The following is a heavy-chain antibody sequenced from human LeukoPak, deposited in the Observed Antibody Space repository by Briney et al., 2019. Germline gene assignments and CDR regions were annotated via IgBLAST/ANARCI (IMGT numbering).Heavy chain of an antibody. Sequence: PSETLPLTCTFSGGSISNYYWSWIRQPPGKGLEWIGYIDYSGSTNYNPALRSRVTISMDTSKNQFSLKLSSVTAADTAVYYCATERDYGDFILWGQGTLVTVSS. D-gene: IGHD4-17*01. J-gene: IGHJ4*02. CDR3: ATERDYGDFIL. CDR1: GGSISNYY. V-gene: IGHV4-59*01. CDR2: IDYSGST.